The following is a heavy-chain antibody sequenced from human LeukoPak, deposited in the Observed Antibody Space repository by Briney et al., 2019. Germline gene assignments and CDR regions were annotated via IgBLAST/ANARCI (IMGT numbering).Heavy chain of an antibody. CDR2: IYYSGST. J-gene: IGHJ4*02. Sequence: SETLSLTCTVSGGSISSYYWGWIRQPPGKGLEWIGSIYYSGSTYYNPSLKSRVTISVDTSKNQFSLKLSSVTAADTAVYYCARRADWGRNNIDWGQGTLVTVSS. V-gene: IGHV4-39*01. CDR1: GGSISSYY. D-gene: IGHD1/OR15-1a*01. CDR3: ARRADWGRNNID.